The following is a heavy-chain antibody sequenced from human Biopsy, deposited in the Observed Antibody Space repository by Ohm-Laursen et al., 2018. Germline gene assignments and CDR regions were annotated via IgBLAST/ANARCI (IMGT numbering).Heavy chain of an antibody. Sequence: PSETLSLTCGVSGGSISSSYWSWIRQPPGKGLEWIGYISYSGSTSYNPSLKSRVTISADTSKNQLSLTLSSLTAADTAVYFCAKQWSYYESFTQHYRGDFDYWGQGTLVIVSS. CDR2: ISYSGST. D-gene: IGHD3-16*01. CDR1: GGSISSSY. V-gene: IGHV4-59*08. CDR3: AKQWSYYESFTQHYRGDFDY. J-gene: IGHJ4*02.